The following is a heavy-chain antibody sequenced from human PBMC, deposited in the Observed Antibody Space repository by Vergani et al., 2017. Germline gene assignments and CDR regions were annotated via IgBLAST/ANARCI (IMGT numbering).Heavy chain of an antibody. CDR3: AREKPSGYGNNFDY. V-gene: IGHV4-59*01. CDR2: IYYSGST. CDR1: GGSISSYY. J-gene: IGHJ4*02. D-gene: IGHD5-12*01. Sequence: QVQLQESGPGLVKPSETLSLTCTVSGGSISSYYWSWIRQPPGKGLEWIGYIYYSGSTNYNPSLKSRDTISVDTSKNQFSLKLSSVTAADTAVYYCAREKPSGYGNNFDYWGQGTLVTVSS.